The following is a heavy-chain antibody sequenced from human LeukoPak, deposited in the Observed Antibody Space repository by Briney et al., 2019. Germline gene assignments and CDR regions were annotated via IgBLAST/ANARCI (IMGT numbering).Heavy chain of an antibody. CDR3: ASEGGYSYDY. CDR1: GFTISTYW. Sequence: PGGSLRLSCAASGFTISTYWMHWVRQAPGKGLVWVARISSDGNTTRYADFVEGRFAISRDNAKNTLYLQMNSLRAEDTAVYYCASEGGYSYDYWGQGTLVTVSS. J-gene: IGHJ4*02. V-gene: IGHV3-74*01. D-gene: IGHD5-18*01. CDR2: ISSDGNTT.